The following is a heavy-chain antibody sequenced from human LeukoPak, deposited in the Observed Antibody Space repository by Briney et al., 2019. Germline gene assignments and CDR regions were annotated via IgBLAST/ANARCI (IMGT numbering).Heavy chain of an antibody. D-gene: IGHD1-26*01. V-gene: IGHV3-7*01. CDR3: ARGESGSYPGARFDA. CDR2: VKKEGGEK. J-gene: IGHJ5*02. Sequence: GGSLRLSCAPSGFTFRNYWVSWVRPAPGRRRGWVATVKKEGGEKYYVDSVKGRFTIPRDNAKNSLYLQMNSLRAEDTAVYYCARGESGSYPGARFDAWGEGSLVTVPS. CDR1: GFTFRNYW.